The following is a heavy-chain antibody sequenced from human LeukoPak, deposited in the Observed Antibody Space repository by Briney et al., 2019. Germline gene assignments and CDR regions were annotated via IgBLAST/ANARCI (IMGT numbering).Heavy chain of an antibody. Sequence: PGGSLRLSCAASGFTFSSYAMHWVRQAPGKGLEWVAVISYDGSNKYYADSVKGRFTISRDNSKNTLYLQMNSLRAEDTAVYYCARVQRYSSWYEGIDIWGQGTMVTVSS. J-gene: IGHJ3*02. CDR2: ISYDGSNK. D-gene: IGHD6-13*01. V-gene: IGHV3-30-3*01. CDR3: ARVQRYSSWYEGIDI. CDR1: GFTFSSYA.